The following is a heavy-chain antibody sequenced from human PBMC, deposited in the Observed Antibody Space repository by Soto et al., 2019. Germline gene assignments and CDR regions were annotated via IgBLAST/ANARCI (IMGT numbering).Heavy chain of an antibody. D-gene: IGHD1-26*01. Sequence: PGGSLRLSCAASGFTFSSYEMNWVRQAPGEGLEWVSYISSSGSSTYYADSVKGRFTISRDNAKNSLYLQMNSLRAEDTAVYYCARLVRLDYWGQGTLVTVSS. CDR2: ISSSGSST. V-gene: IGHV3-48*03. CDR3: ARLVRLDY. CDR1: GFTFSSYE. J-gene: IGHJ4*02.